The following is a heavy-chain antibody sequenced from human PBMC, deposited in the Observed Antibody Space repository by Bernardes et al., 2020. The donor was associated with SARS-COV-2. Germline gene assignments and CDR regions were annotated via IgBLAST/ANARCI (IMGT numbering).Heavy chain of an antibody. D-gene: IGHD3-3*01. CDR3: ARGLWSGYLYDAFDM. CDR2: ISTSGSYI. Sequence: GGSLRLSCAASGFTFSSYNMNWVRQAPGKGLEWVSSISTSGSYIYYADSVKGRFTISRDNAKNSLFLQMNGLRADDTAVYYCARGLWSGYLYDAFDMWGQGTMVTVSS. V-gene: IGHV3-21*01. J-gene: IGHJ3*02. CDR1: GFTFSSYN.